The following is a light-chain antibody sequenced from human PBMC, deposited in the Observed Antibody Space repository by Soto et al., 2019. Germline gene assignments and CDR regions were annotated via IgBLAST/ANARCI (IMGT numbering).Light chain of an antibody. CDR1: SNDVGASNH. CDR2: EVT. Sequence: QSVLTQPASVSGSPGQSITISCSGTSNDVGASNHVSWYQQHPGKAPKLLLYEVTIRPSGVSNRFSGSKSGNTASLTVSGLQAEDEADYYCSSYGGSNNLVFGGGTKLTVL. CDR3: SSYGGSNNLV. J-gene: IGLJ2*01. V-gene: IGLV2-14*01.